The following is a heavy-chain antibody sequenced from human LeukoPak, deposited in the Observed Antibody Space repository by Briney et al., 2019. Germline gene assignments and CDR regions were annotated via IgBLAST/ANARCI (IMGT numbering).Heavy chain of an antibody. Sequence: PSETLSLTCAVYGGSFSGYYWSWVRQPPGKGLEWIGEINHSGSTTYNPSLKRRVIISVDTSKKQLSQKLRSVTTADTAVYYCSSRGRGRAHCSSTSCYALWGTHPRFDIWGQGTMVTVSS. V-gene: IGHV4-34*01. J-gene: IGHJ3*02. CDR3: SSRGRGRAHCSSTSCYALWGTHPRFDI. CDR2: INHSGST. D-gene: IGHD2-2*01. CDR1: GGSFSGYY.